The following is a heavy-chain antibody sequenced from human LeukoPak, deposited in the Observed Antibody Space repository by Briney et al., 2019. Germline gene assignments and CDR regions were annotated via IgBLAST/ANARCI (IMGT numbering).Heavy chain of an antibody. Sequence: GGSLRLSCAASGLTFSSYAMSWVRQAPGKGPEWVSAISSSRGSTYYADSVKGRFTISRDNSKNTLYLQMNSLRAEDTAVYYCASSLRFLECFISWGQGTLVTVSS. J-gene: IGHJ5*02. D-gene: IGHD3-3*01. CDR1: GLTFSSYA. CDR3: ASSLRFLECFIS. V-gene: IGHV3-23*01. CDR2: ISSSRGST.